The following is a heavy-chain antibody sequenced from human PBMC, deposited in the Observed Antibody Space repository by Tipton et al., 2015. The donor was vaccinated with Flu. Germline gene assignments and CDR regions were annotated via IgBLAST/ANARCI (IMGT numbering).Heavy chain of an antibody. D-gene: IGHD2-2*01. Sequence: TLSLTCTVSNGSISSSYWGWIRQPPGKGLEWIAFFYYIGGTNYNPSLSPSLKSRVTISADTSMNQFSLKLSSVTAADTAVYFCARVTGYCTTTNCFRGWDYYYGMDVWGQGTTVTVSS. CDR2: FYYIGGT. V-gene: IGHV4-59*01. CDR3: ARVTGYCTTTNCFRGWDYYYGMDV. CDR1: NGSISSSY. J-gene: IGHJ6*02.